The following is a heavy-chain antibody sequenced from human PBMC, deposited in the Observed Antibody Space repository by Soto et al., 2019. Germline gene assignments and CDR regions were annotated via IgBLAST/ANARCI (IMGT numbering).Heavy chain of an antibody. CDR3: ASMTYGDYGHNHYYYYYGMDV. J-gene: IGHJ6*02. V-gene: IGHV3-66*03. CDR2: IYSCGST. Sequence: EVQLVESGGGLIQPGGSLRLSCAASGFTVSSNYMSWVRQAPGKGLEWVSVIYSCGSTYYADSVKGRFTISRDNSKNTLYLQMNSLRAEDTAVYYCASMTYGDYGHNHYYYYYGMDVWGQGTTVTVSS. D-gene: IGHD4-17*01. CDR1: GFTVSSNY.